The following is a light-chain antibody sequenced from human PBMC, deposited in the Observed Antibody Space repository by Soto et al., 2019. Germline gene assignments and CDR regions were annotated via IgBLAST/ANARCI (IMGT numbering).Light chain of an antibody. Sequence: QSVLTQPPSVSAAPGQKVTISCSGSSSNIGNHYVSWYQQLPGTAPKLLIYDNNKRPSGIPDRFSGSKSGTSATLGITGLQTGDEADYYCGTWDSSLSAGVFGGGTKVTV. CDR3: GTWDSSLSAGV. CDR2: DNN. CDR1: SSNIGNHY. V-gene: IGLV1-51*01. J-gene: IGLJ2*01.